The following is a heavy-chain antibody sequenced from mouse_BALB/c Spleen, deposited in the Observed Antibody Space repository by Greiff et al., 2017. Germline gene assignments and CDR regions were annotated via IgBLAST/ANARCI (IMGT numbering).Heavy chain of an antibody. CDR1: GFTFTAYY. D-gene: IGHD2-10*02. Sequence: EVKLVESGGGLVQPGGSLRLSCATSGFTFTAYYMSWVRQPPGKALEWLGFIRNKANGYTTEYSASVKGRFTITRNNSKSILYLQMNTLRAEDSATYYCARDLYDYVAMDYWGQGTSVTVSS. J-gene: IGHJ4*01. V-gene: IGHV7-3*02. CDR2: IRNKANGYTT. CDR3: ARDLYDYVAMDY.